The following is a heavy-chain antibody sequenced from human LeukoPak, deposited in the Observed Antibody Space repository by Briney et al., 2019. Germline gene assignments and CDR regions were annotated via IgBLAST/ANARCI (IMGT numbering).Heavy chain of an antibody. CDR3: ARVQGNDAFDI. V-gene: IGHV4-39*07. D-gene: IGHD3-10*01. CDR1: GGSISSSSNY. J-gene: IGHJ3*02. Sequence: SETLSLTCTVSGGSISSSSNYWGWIRQPPGKGLEWIGTIYYSGSTYYNPSLKSRVTISVDTSKNQFSLKLSSVTAADTAVYYCARVQGNDAFDIWGQGTMVTVSS. CDR2: IYYSGST.